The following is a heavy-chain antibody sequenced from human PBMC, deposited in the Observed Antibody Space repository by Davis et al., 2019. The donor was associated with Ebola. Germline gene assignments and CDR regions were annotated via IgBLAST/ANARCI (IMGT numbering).Heavy chain of an antibody. CDR3: ARGLWGYFDL. J-gene: IGHJ2*01. V-gene: IGHV3-13*01. CDR2: IGTAGDT. CDR1: GFTFSSYA. D-gene: IGHD3-16*01. Sequence: GESLKISCAASGFTFSSYAMSWVRQAPGKGLEWVSAIGTAGDTYYPGSVKGRFTISRENAKNSLYLQMNSLRAGDTAVYYCARGLWGYFDLWGRGTLVTVSS.